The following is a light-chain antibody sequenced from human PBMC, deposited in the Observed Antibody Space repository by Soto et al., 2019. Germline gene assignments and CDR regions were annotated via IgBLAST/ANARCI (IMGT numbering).Light chain of an antibody. CDR2: GAS. V-gene: IGKV3-20*01. CDR1: QSLSSDY. J-gene: IGKJ2*01. CDR3: QQFGNSRYT. Sequence: EIVLTQSPGTLSLSPGERATLSCRAGQSLSSDYLAWYQQIPGQAPRVXIYGASTRATGIPDRFSGSGSGTDFTLTISRLETADFAVYYCQQFGNSRYTFGQGTK.